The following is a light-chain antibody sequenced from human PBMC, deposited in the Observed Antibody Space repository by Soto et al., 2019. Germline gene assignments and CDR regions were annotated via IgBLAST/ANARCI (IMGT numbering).Light chain of an antibody. CDR2: KIS. J-gene: IGKJ4*01. Sequence: DVVMTQTPLSSPVTLGQPDSISCTSSHSLVHSDGNTDLNWLQQRPGQPPRLLIYKISTRFSGVPDRFSGSGAGTNFTLEITRVEAEDVGVYYCMQSAHFPHTFGGGTKVEIK. CDR1: HSLVHSDGNTD. CDR3: MQSAHFPHT. V-gene: IGKV2-24*01.